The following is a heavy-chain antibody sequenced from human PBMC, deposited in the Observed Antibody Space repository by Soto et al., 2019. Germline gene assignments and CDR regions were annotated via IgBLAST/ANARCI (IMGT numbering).Heavy chain of an antibody. CDR1: GGSISSSNW. Sequence: QVQLQESGPGLVKPSGTLSLTCAVSGGSISSSNWWSWVRQPPGKGLEWIGEIYHRGSTNYNPSLKRRVTIXVXKXKNQFSLKLSSVTAADTAVYYCANKSSGYQGGWFDPWGQGTLVTVSS. J-gene: IGHJ5*02. CDR3: ANKSSGYQGGWFDP. V-gene: IGHV4-4*02. D-gene: IGHD3-22*01. CDR2: IYHRGST.